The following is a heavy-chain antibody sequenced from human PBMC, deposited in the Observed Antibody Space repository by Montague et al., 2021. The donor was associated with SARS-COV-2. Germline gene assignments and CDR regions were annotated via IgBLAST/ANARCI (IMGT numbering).Heavy chain of an antibody. CDR1: GFTFSSYA. V-gene: IGHV3-30*04. Sequence: SLRLSCAASGFTFSSYAMHRVRQAPGKGLEWVAVISYDGSNKYYADSVKGRLTISRDNSKNTLYLQMNSLRAEDTAVYYCARKDYYYGMDVWGQGTTVTVSS. CDR3: ARKDYYYGMDV. J-gene: IGHJ6*02. CDR2: ISYDGSNK.